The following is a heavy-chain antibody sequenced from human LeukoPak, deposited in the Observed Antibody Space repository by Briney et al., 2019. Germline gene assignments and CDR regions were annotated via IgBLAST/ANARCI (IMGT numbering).Heavy chain of an antibody. J-gene: IGHJ5*02. D-gene: IGHD2-15*01. CDR1: GYTFTSYG. CDR3: AREDSSFDL. CDR2: INPNSGGT. V-gene: IGHV1-2*02. Sequence: ASVKVSCKASGYTFTSYGISWVRQAPGQGLEWMGWINPNSGGTNYAQKFQGRVTMTRDTSISTAYMELSRLRSDDTAVYYCAREDSSFDLWGQGTLVTVSS.